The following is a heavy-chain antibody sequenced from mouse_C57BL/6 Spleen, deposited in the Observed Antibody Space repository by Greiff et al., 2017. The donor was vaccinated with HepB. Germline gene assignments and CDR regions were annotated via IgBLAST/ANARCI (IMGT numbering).Heavy chain of an antibody. CDR3: ASPLYYGSSFAY. CDR2: ISSGGSYT. J-gene: IGHJ3*01. V-gene: IGHV5-6*01. CDR1: GFTFSSYG. Sequence: EVNVVESGGDLVKPGGSLKLSCAASGFTFSSYGMSWVRQTPDKRLEWVATISSGGSYTYYPDSVKGRFTISRDNATNTLYLQMSSLKSEDTAMYYCASPLYYGSSFAYWGQGTLVTVSA. D-gene: IGHD1-1*01.